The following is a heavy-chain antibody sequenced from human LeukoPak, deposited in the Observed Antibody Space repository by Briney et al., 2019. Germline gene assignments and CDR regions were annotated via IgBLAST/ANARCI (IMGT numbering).Heavy chain of an antibody. V-gene: IGHV3-23*01. D-gene: IGHD1-26*01. CDR3: SRYQMDIGGSNYDS. J-gene: IGHJ5*02. CDR1: GFTFSSYA. CDR2: ITDSGGST. Sequence: GGSLRLSCAASGFTFSSYAMSWVPQAPGKGLEWVSTITDSGGSTYFAHSEKRRFTFSRDNSKHTVYPQMHSLRAEDTAVDYCSRYQMDIGGSNYDSWGQGSLVTVSS.